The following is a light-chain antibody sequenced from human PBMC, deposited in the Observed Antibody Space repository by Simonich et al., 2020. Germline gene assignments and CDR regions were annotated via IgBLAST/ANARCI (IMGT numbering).Light chain of an antibody. CDR3: QQRSNWHELT. Sequence: EIVMTQSPATLSVSPGERATLSCRASQSVSSNLAWYQQKPGQAPRLLIYGASTRATGIPARFSGSGSGTDFTLTISSLEPEDFAVYYCQQRSNWHELTFGGGTKVEIK. V-gene: IGKV3D-11*02. J-gene: IGKJ4*01. CDR2: GAS. CDR1: QSVSSN.